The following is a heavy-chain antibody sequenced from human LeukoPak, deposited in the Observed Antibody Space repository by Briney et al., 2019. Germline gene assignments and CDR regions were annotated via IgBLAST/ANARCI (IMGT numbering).Heavy chain of an antibody. D-gene: IGHD6-13*01. Sequence: SQTLSLTCTVSGGSISSGGYYWSWIRQHPGKGLEWIGYIYYSGSTYYNPSLKSRVTISVDTSKNQFSLKLSSVTAADTAVYYCARDNIAAAIRDAFDIWGQGTMVTVSS. V-gene: IGHV4-31*03. CDR3: ARDNIAAAIRDAFDI. CDR2: IYYSGST. J-gene: IGHJ3*02. CDR1: GGSISSGGYY.